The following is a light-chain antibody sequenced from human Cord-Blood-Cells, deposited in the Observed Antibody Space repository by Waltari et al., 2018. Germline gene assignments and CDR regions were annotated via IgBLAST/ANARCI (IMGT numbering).Light chain of an antibody. CDR1: QSISSW. CDR2: KAS. J-gene: IGKJ1*01. CDR3: QQYNSYST. V-gene: IGKV1-5*03. Sequence: DIQMTQSPSTLSASVGDRVTITCRASQSISSWLAWYQQKPGKAPKLLIYKASILESGVPSRFSVRGSGTEFTLTISSLQPDEFATYYCQQYNSYSTFGQGTKVEIK.